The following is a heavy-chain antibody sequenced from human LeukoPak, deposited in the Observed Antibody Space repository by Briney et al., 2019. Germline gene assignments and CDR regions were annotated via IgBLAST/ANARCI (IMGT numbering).Heavy chain of an antibody. CDR1: GFNVSSYG. Sequence: HPGGSLRLSCAASGFNVSSYGMHWVRQAPGKGLEWVAVISYDGSNKYYADSVKGRFTISRDNSKNTLYLQMNSLRAEDTAIYYCAKDQQSISYSPWGQGTLVTVSS. V-gene: IGHV3-30*18. CDR2: ISYDGSNK. CDR3: AKDQQSISYSP. J-gene: IGHJ5*02. D-gene: IGHD4-11*01.